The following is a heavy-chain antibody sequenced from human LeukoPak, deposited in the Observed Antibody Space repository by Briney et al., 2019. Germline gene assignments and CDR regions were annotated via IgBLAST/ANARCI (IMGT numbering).Heavy chain of an antibody. CDR3: ARDRDTAMAWEDY. Sequence: ASVKVSCKASGGTFSSYAISWVRQAPGQGLEWMGRIIPILGIANYSQKFQGRVTITADKSTSTAYMELSSLRSEDTAVYYCARDRDTAMAWEDYWGQGTLVTVSS. J-gene: IGHJ4*02. V-gene: IGHV1-69*04. D-gene: IGHD5-18*01. CDR1: GGTFSSYA. CDR2: IIPILGIA.